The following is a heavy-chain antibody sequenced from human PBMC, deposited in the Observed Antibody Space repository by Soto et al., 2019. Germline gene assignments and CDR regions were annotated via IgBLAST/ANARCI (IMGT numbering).Heavy chain of an antibody. CDR3: AKGAYDSHRSSTDL. D-gene: IGHD3-22*01. CDR1: GFTFNNYA. V-gene: IGHV3-23*01. CDR2: LSGASVSP. Sequence: PGGSLRLSCAASGFTFNNYAMFWFRRAPGEGLQWVSTLSGASVSPYYADSVKGRFTVSRDSSKNTLYLQMDTLRAEDTAVYYCAKGAYDSHRSSTDLWGQGPMVTVYS. J-gene: IGHJ4*02.